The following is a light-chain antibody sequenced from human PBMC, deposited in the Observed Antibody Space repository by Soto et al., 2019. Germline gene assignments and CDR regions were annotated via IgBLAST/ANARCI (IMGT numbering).Light chain of an antibody. J-gene: IGKJ2*01. CDR3: QQYDGYPYT. Sequence: DIQMTQSPSTLSASVGDRVTITCRASQTITNWLAWYQQKPGKAPKLLIYDASSLQSGVPSRFSGRGSGTEFTLTVSSLQPDDFATYYCQQYDGYPYTFGQGTKV. CDR2: DAS. CDR1: QTITNW. V-gene: IGKV1-5*01.